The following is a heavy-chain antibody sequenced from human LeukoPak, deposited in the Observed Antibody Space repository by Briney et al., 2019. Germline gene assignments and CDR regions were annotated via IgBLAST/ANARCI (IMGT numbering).Heavy chain of an antibody. V-gene: IGHV3-30-3*01. D-gene: IGHD1-1*01. J-gene: IGHJ6*02. Sequence: GGSLRLSCAASGFTFSSYAMHWVRQAPGKGLEWVAVISYDGSNKYYADSVKGRFTISRDNSKNTLYLQMNSLRAEDTAVYYCAREMVQPYGMDVWGQGTTVTVSS. CDR2: ISYDGSNK. CDR3: AREMVQPYGMDV. CDR1: GFTFSSYA.